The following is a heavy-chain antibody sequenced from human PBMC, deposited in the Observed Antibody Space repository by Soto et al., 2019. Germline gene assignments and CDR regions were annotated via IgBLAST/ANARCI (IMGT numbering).Heavy chain of an antibody. Sequence: GGSLRLSCAASGFTFSSYAMSWVRQAPGKGLEWVSAISGSGGSTYYADSVKGRFTISRDNSKNTLYLQMNSLRAEDTAVYYCAKYFHGIVVVPAAFHYWGQGTLVTVSS. CDR3: AKYFHGIVVVPAAFHY. V-gene: IGHV3-23*01. CDR1: GFTFSSYA. CDR2: ISGSGGST. D-gene: IGHD2-2*01. J-gene: IGHJ4*02.